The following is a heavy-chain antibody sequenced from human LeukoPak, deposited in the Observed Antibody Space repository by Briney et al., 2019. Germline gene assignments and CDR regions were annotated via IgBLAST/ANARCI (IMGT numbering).Heavy chain of an antibody. Sequence: PGRSLRLSCAASGFXFSSYGMHWVRQAPGKGLEWVAVMYYDGISKYYADSVKGRFTISRDNSKNTLYLQMNSLRLEDTAVYYCARDYYCSGGSCLYFDYWGQGTLVTVSS. CDR1: GFXFSSYG. J-gene: IGHJ4*02. CDR3: ARDYYCSGGSCLYFDY. V-gene: IGHV3-33*01. D-gene: IGHD2-15*01. CDR2: MYYDGISK.